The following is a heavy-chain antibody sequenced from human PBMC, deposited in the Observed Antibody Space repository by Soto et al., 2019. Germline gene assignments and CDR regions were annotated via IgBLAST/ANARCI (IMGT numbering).Heavy chain of an antibody. D-gene: IGHD3-10*01. CDR2: IYYSGST. J-gene: IGHJ6*03. V-gene: IGHV4-39*02. Sequence: SETLSPTYTLSGGSISSSSSYWGWTLQPPGQGLEWIGSIYYSGSTYYNPSLKSRVTISVDTSKNQFSLKLSSVTAADTAVYYCARDGYYYGSGSYVLYYYHYMDVWGKGTTVT. CDR3: ARDGYYYGSGSYVLYYYHYMDV. CDR1: GGSISSSSSY.